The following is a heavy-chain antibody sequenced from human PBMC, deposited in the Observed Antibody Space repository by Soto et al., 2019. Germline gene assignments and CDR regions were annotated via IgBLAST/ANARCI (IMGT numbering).Heavy chain of an antibody. CDR3: ARDLPLGYCTSASCYDGSQDV. Sequence: EVQMVESGGGLVKPGGSLRLSCAASGFTFGGYSMNWVRQAPGKELEWGSCISSSSSYIYYADSVKGRFTISRDNAKNSLYLQMNSLRAEDTAVYYCARDLPLGYCTSASCYDGSQDVWGKGTTVTVSS. V-gene: IGHV3-21*01. D-gene: IGHD2-2*01. J-gene: IGHJ6*04. CDR1: GFTFGGYS. CDR2: ISSSSSYI.